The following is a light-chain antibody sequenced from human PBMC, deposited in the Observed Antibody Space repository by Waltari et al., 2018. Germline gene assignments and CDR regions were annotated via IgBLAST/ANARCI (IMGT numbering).Light chain of an antibody. V-gene: IGKV3-11*01. CDR3: QQRINWPLT. J-gene: IGKJ1*01. CDR1: QTVGTY. CDR2: DAS. Sequence: EIVLTQSPATLSLSPGERATLSCRTSQTVGTYLIWDQQKPGQAPRVLIYDASNRATGIPARFSGSGSGTDFTLTISSLEPEDFAVYYCQQRINWPLTFGQGTKVEI.